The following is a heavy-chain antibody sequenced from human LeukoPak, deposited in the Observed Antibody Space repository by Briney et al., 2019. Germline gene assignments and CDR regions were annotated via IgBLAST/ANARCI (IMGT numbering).Heavy chain of an antibody. CDR2: IYYSGST. Sequence: SETLSLTCTVSGGSISSSSYYWGWIRQPPGKGLEWIGSIYYSGSTYYNPSLKSRVTISVDTSKNQFSLKLSSVTAADTAVYYCARDTYTPTVTEWFDPWGQGTLVTVSS. CDR3: ARDTYTPTVTEWFDP. D-gene: IGHD4-11*01. CDR1: GGSISSSSYY. J-gene: IGHJ5*02. V-gene: IGHV4-39*07.